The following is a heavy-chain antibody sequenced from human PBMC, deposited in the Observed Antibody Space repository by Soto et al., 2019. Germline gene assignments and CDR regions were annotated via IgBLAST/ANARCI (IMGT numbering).Heavy chain of an antibody. CDR1: GFTFSSYA. CDR3: AKGSFVDYVGGYDY. J-gene: IGHJ4*02. CDR2: ISGSGGST. Sequence: GGSLRLSCAASGFTFSSYAMSWVRQAPGKGLEWVSAISGSGGSTYYADSVKGRFTISIDNSKNTLYLQMNSLRAEDTAVYYCAKGSFVDYVGGYDYWGQGTLVTVSS. D-gene: IGHD4-17*01. V-gene: IGHV3-23*01.